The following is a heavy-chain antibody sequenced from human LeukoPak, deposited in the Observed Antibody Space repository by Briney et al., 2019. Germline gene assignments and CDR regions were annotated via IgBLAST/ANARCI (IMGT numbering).Heavy chain of an antibody. D-gene: IGHD7-27*01. CDR2: INWNGGST. CDR3: GRGHWGLDY. CDR1: GFTFDDYG. Sequence: GGSLRLSCAAPGFTFDDYGMSWVRQAPGKGLEWVSGINWNGGSTGYADSVKGRFTTSRDNAMSSLYLQMNSLRAEDTAVYYCGRGHWGLDYWGQGTLVTVSS. V-gene: IGHV3-20*04. J-gene: IGHJ4*02.